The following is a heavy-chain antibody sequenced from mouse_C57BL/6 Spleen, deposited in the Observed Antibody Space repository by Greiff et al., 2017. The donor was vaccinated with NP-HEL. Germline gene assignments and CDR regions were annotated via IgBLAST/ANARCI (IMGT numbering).Heavy chain of an antibody. J-gene: IGHJ1*03. CDR2: IYPGSGST. CDR1: GYTFTSYW. CDR3: ANYGSSYGGWYFDV. V-gene: IGHV1-55*01. D-gene: IGHD1-1*01. Sequence: VQLQQPGAELVKPGASVKMSCKASGYTFTSYWITWVKQRPGQGLEWIGDIYPGSGSTNYNEKFKSKATLTVDTSSSTAYMQLSSLTSEDSAVYYCANYGSSYGGWYFDVWGTGTTVTVSS.